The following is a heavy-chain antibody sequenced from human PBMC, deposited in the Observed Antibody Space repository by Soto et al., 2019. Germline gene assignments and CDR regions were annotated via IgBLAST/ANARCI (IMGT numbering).Heavy chain of an antibody. J-gene: IGHJ4*01. D-gene: IGHD5-12*01. Sequence: GASVKVSCKASGYTFTSYGISWVRQAPGQGLEWMGRIIPLLDIANYAQEFQGRVTITADKSTSTAYMELNSLRSEDTAVYYCVRDSPIGSTYSGYDGIDYWG. V-gene: IGHV1-69*04. CDR1: GYTFTSYG. CDR2: IIPLLDIA. CDR3: VRDSPIGSTYSGYDGIDY.